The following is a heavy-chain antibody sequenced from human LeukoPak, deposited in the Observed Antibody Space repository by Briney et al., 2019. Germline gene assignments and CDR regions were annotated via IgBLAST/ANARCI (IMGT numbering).Heavy chain of an antibody. CDR1: GYSITTGYY. CDR2: IYHSGST. J-gene: IGHJ4*02. CDR3: ARHRRGVHTYYDILTGYSTHDY. Sequence: SETLSLTCAVSGYSITTGYYWGWIRPPPGKGLEWIGTIYHSGSTHYNPSLKSRVTLSVDTSKNQFSLKLSSVTAADTAVYYCARHRRGVHTYYDILTGYSTHDYWGQGTLVTVSS. V-gene: IGHV4-38-2*01. D-gene: IGHD3-9*01.